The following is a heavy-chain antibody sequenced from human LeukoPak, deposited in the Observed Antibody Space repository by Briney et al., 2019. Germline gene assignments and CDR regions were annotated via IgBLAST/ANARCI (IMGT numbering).Heavy chain of an antibody. D-gene: IGHD3-10*01. J-gene: IGHJ3*02. CDR3: ARDLGFGGEDAFDI. CDR2: IYSGGST. Sequence: GGSLRLSCAASGFTVSSNYMSWVRQAPGKGLEWVSVIYSGGSTYYADSVEGRFTISRDNSKNTLYLQMNSLRAEDTAVYYCARDLGFGGEDAFDIWGQGTMVTVSS. CDR1: GFTVSSNY. V-gene: IGHV3-66*01.